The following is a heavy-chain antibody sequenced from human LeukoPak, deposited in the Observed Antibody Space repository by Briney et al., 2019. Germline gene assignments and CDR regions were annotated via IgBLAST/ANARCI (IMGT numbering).Heavy chain of an antibody. J-gene: IGHJ4*02. V-gene: IGHV4-59*11. Sequence: PSETLSLTCTVSGGSISSHYWSWIRQPPGKGLEWIGYIYYSGSTNYNPSLKSRVTISVDTSKNQFSLKLSSVTAADTAVYYCARVIGGSSWYRSRTRYFDYWGQGTLVTVSS. D-gene: IGHD6-13*01. CDR1: GGSISSHY. CDR2: IYYSGST. CDR3: ARVIGGSSWYRSRTRYFDY.